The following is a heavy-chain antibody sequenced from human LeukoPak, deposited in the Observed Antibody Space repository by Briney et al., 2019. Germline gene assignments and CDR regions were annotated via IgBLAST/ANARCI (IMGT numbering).Heavy chain of an antibody. J-gene: IGHJ4*02. CDR3: AKDRSRYYYDSSGYLVDY. CDR2: ISYDGSNK. D-gene: IGHD3-22*01. CDR1: GFTFSSYG. Sequence: PGGSLRLSCAASGFTFSSYGMHWVRQAPGKGLEWVAVISYDGSNKYYADSVKGRFTISRDNSKNTLYLQMNSLRAEDTAVYYCAKDRSRYYYDSSGYLVDYWGQGTLVTVSS. V-gene: IGHV3-30*18.